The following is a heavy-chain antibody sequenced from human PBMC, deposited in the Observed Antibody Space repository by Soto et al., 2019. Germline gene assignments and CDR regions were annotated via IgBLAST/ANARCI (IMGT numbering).Heavy chain of an antibody. D-gene: IGHD2-2*01. V-gene: IGHV4-31*03. J-gene: IGHJ5*02. CDR3: ARDKVVPAVMTNWFDP. CDR1: GGSISSGGYY. Sequence: QVQLQESGPGLVKPSQTLSLTCTVSGGSISSGGYYWSWIRQHPGKGLEWIGYIYYSGSTYYNPSLKRRVTISVDTSKNQFTLKLSSVTAADTAVYYCARDKVVPAVMTNWFDPLGQGTLVTVSS. CDR2: IYYSGST.